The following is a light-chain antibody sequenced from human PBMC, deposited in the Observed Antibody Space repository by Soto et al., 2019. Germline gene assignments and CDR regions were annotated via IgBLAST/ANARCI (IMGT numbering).Light chain of an antibody. J-gene: IGKJ4*01. CDR1: QSISNY. CDR2: AAS. V-gene: IGKV1-39*01. Sequence: DIQMTQSPSSLSASVGDRVIITCRASQSISNYLNWYQQKPGKAPKLLIFAASSLQSGVPSRFSGSGFGTDFTLTITSLQPEDFATYYCQQVESYPSTFGGGTKVDIK. CDR3: QQVESYPST.